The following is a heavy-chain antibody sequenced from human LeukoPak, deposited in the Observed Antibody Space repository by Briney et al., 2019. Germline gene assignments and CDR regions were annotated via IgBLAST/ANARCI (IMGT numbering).Heavy chain of an antibody. CDR1: GFTLSSYG. Sequence: PGRSLRLSCAASGFTLSSYGMHWVRQAPGKGLEWVAVISYDGSNKYYADSVKGRFTISRDNSKNTLYLQMNSLRAEDTAVYYCAKAYGQQLVPGYWGQGTLVTVSS. V-gene: IGHV3-30*18. D-gene: IGHD6-13*01. J-gene: IGHJ4*02. CDR3: AKAYGQQLVPGY. CDR2: ISYDGSNK.